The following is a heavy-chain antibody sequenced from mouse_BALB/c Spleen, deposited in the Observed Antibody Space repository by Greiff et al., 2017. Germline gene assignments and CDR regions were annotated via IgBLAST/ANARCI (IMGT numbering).Heavy chain of an antibody. CDR3: ARRDLYCFAY. Sequence: QVQLQQSGAELVRPGTSVKVSCKASGYAFTNYLIEWVKQRPGQGLEWIGVINPGSGGTNYNEKFKGKATLTADKSSSTAYMQLSSLTSDDSAVYICARRDLYCFAYWGQGTLVTVSA. CDR1: GYAFTNYL. CDR2: INPGSGGT. J-gene: IGHJ3*01. V-gene: IGHV1-54*01.